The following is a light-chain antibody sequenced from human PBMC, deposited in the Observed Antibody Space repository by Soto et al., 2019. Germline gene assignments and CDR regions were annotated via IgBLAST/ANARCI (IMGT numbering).Light chain of an antibody. Sequence: DIQMTQSPSSLSASVGDSVTITCRASQSITIFLNWYQQKPGKAPKLLIYGATSLQSGVPSRFSGSVFGTDYTLTISSLQTEDFATYYCQQSYNTPRTFGQGTKVDI. V-gene: IGKV1-39*01. CDR2: GAT. CDR3: QQSYNTPRT. CDR1: QSITIF. J-gene: IGKJ1*01.